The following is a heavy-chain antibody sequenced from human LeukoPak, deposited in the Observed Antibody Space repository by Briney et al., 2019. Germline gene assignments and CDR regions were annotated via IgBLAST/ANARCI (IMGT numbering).Heavy chain of an antibody. CDR2: IYSGGST. Sequence: QTGGSLRLSCAASGFTFSNAWMSWVRQAPGKGLECVSVIYSGGSTYYADSVKGRFTISRDNSKITLYLQMNSLRAEDTAVYYCARDYCGEYCSGDYYYYYMDVWGKGTTVTISS. V-gene: IGHV3-66*01. J-gene: IGHJ6*03. CDR3: ARDYCGEYCSGDYYYYYMDV. D-gene: IGHD2/OR15-2a*01. CDR1: GFTFSNAW.